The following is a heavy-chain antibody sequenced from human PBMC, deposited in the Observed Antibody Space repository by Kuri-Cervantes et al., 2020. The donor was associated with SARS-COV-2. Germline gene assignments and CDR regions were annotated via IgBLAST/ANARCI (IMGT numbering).Heavy chain of an antibody. CDR1: GGSISSYY. D-gene: IGHD5-18*01. Sequence: GSLRLSCTVSGGSISSYYWSWIRQPPGKGLEWIGYIYYSGSTNYNPSLKSRVTISVDTSKNQFSLKLSSVTAADTAVYYCARHSPPGYSYGVGGWFDPWGQGTLVTVSS. CDR3: ARHSPPGYSYGVGGWFDP. J-gene: IGHJ5*02. CDR2: IYYSGST. V-gene: IGHV4-59*08.